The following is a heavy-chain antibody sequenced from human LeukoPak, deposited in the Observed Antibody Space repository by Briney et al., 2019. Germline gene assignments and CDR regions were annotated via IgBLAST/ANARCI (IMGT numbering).Heavy chain of an antibody. J-gene: IGHJ4*02. CDR1: GFTFSSYW. D-gene: IGHD3-3*01. CDR2: IDQDGSGK. Sequence: GGSLRLSCVTSGFTFSSYWMSWVRQTPGKGLEWVANIDQDGSGKNCVDSVKGRLTISRDNAKNLLFLQMNSLRPEDTAVYYCAGGPGFLIDCWGQGTLVTVSS. CDR3: AGGPGFLIDC. V-gene: IGHV3-7*01.